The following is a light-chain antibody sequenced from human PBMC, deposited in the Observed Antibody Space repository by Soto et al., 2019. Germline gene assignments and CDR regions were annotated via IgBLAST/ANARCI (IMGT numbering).Light chain of an antibody. Sequence: EIVMTQSPATLSVSPGGRATLSCRASQSISDTLAWYQQKPGQAPSLLIYGAFTRATGIPARFRGSGSGTEFTLTISRLDPEDFAVYYCQQYGDSRTFGGGTKVDIK. J-gene: IGKJ4*01. CDR2: GAF. V-gene: IGKV3-15*01. CDR3: QQYGDSRT. CDR1: QSISDT.